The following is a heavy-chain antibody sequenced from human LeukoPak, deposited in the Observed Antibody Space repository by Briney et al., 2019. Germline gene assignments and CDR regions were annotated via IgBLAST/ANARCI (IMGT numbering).Heavy chain of an antibody. J-gene: IGHJ4*02. V-gene: IGHV4-34*01. D-gene: IGHD3-3*01. CDR2: INHSGSS. Sequence: SETLSLTCAVYGGSFSGYYWNWIRQPPGKGLEWIGEINHSGSSNYNPSLKSRVTISVDTSKNQFSLKLSSVTAADTAVYYCARWRGRYYDFWSGYYYGFDYWGQGTLVTVSS. CDR1: GGSFSGYY. CDR3: ARWRGRYYDFWSGYYYGFDY.